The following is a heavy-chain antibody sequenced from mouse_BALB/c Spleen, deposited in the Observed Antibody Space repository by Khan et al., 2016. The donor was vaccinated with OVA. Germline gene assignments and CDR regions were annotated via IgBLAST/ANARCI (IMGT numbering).Heavy chain of an antibody. V-gene: IGHV1-77*01. CDR3: SRRNYFGYTFAY. J-gene: IGHJ3*01. Sequence: QVQLKQSGAELARPGASVKLSCKASGYTFTDYYINWVKQRTGQGLEWIGEISPGSGDTYYNEKFKGTATLTADKSSSTAYMQLSRLTSEASAVYFWSRRNYFGYTFAYWGQGTLVTVSA. D-gene: IGHD1-2*01. CDR2: ISPGSGDT. CDR1: GYTFTDYY.